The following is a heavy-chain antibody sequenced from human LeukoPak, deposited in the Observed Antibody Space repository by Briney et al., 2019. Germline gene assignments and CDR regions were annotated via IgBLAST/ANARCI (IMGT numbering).Heavy chain of an antibody. J-gene: IGHJ4*02. V-gene: IGHV1-18*01. CDR1: GYIFTSHG. Sequence: RGASVKVSCKTSGYIFTSHGINWVRQAPGQGLEWVGWISGHNGKTDYGQKLQDRFTMTTDTSTSTVYMELRSLGSDDTAVYFCARSAFNKYYSDYWGQGTLVTVSA. CDR2: ISGHNGKT. CDR3: ARSAFNKYYSDY.